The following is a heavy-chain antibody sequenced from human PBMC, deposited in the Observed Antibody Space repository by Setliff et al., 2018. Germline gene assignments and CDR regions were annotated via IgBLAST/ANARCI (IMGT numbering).Heavy chain of an antibody. J-gene: IGHJ4*02. Sequence: PSETLSLTCTVSGGSISSGELYWGWIRQPPGKGLEWIGSIYYRGSTYYNPSLKSRVTISVDTPKNQFSLKLSSVTAADTAVYYCARSAEKYSSGWYQGFDYWGQGTLVTVSS. CDR1: GGSISSGELY. CDR3: ARSAEKYSSGWYQGFDY. D-gene: IGHD6-19*01. V-gene: IGHV4-39*01. CDR2: IYYRGST.